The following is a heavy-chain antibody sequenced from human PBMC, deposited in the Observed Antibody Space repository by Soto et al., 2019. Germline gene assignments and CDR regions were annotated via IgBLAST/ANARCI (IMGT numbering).Heavy chain of an antibody. Sequence: ASVKVSCKASGYTFTGYYMHWVRQAPGQGLEWMGWINPNSGGTNYAQKFQGRVTMTRDTSISTAYMELSRLRSDDTAVYYCARGSTASPLYFDYWGQGTLVTVSS. D-gene: IGHD5-18*01. J-gene: IGHJ4*02. V-gene: IGHV1-2*02. CDR1: GYTFTGYY. CDR2: INPNSGGT. CDR3: ARGSTASPLYFDY.